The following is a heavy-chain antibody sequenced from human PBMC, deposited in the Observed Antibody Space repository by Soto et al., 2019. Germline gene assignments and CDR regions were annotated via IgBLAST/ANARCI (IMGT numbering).Heavy chain of an antibody. CDR2: VLPLYNKA. CDR3: AGDQGGSLLSTWFDI. Sequence: VQLTQSEAQLKQPGSSMKVSCQTSGYNFELYSLNWVRQVPGLRPEWLGGVLPLYNKAIYPPQFQGRVNNNAGRSHKNVSLKMASLRSDHSPIYLWAGDQGGSLLSTWFDIWGQGTPVTVS. J-gene: IGHJ5*02. D-gene: IGHD1-26*01. V-gene: IGHV1-69*14. CDR1: GYNFELYS.